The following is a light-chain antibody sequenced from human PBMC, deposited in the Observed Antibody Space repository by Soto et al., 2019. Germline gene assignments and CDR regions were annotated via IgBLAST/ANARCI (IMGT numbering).Light chain of an antibody. CDR2: DVS. V-gene: IGLV2-14*03. CDR1: SSDVGIYNY. Sequence: QSALTQPASVSGSPGQSITISCTGTSSDVGIYNYVSWYQQHPGKAPKLMIYDVSNRPSGVSNRFSGSKSGSTAFLIISGLQAEDEADYHCGSYTTSSTYVFGSGTMVTVL. CDR3: GSYTTSSTYV. J-gene: IGLJ1*01.